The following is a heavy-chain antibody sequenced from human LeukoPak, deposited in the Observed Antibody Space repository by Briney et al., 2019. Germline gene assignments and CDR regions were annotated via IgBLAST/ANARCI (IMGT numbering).Heavy chain of an antibody. CDR2: IYSGGST. CDR3: ARDGVGFTNYDC. CDR1: GVTFTNAW. V-gene: IGHV3-53*01. Sequence: PGGSLRLSCAASGVTFTNAWMNWVRQAPGKGLEWVSVIYSGGSTYYADSVKGRFTISRDNSKNTLYLQMDSLRAEDTAVYYCARDGVGFTNYDCGAQEILVPVS. D-gene: IGHD1-26*01. J-gene: IGHJ4*02.